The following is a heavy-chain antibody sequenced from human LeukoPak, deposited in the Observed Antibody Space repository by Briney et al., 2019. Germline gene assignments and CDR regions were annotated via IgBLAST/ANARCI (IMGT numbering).Heavy chain of an antibody. D-gene: IGHD3-22*01. CDR2: IYHSGST. Sequence: SQTLSLTCAVSGGSISSGGYSWSWIRQPPGKGLEWIGYIYHSGSTYYNPSLKSRVTISVDRSKNQFSLKLSSVTAADTAVYYCARGYHSSPLVDYWGQGTLVTVSS. J-gene: IGHJ4*02. V-gene: IGHV4-30-2*01. CDR1: GGSISSGGYS. CDR3: ARGYHSSPLVDY.